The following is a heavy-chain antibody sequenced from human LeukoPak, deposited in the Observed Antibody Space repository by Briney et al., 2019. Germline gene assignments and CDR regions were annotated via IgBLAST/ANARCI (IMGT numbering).Heavy chain of an antibody. D-gene: IGHD2-21*01. V-gene: IGHV3-23*01. CDR1: GLTGSSIA. CDR3: ARDRGGAFDY. Sequence: GGSLRFSCGASGLTGSSIAMGWLRQAPGKGLEWVSSITGSGDSTHYVDSVKGRFTISSDTSQNTLYLQMNSLRAEDTAVYYCARDRGGAFDYWGQGTLVTVSS. J-gene: IGHJ4*02. CDR2: ITGSGDST.